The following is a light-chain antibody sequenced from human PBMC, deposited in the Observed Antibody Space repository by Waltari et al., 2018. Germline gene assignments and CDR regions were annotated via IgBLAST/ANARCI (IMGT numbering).Light chain of an antibody. V-gene: IGLV1-47*01. CDR2: VNS. Sequence: QSVLTQPPSASGTAGQRVTISCSGSSSNIGSNYVYWYLQLPGSAPKLLIYVNSQRPSGVPDRFSGSKSGTSASRAISGLRSEDEADYYCLAWDDSLSGPVFGGGTKLTVL. CDR1: SSNIGSNY. CDR3: LAWDDSLSGPV. J-gene: IGLJ3*02.